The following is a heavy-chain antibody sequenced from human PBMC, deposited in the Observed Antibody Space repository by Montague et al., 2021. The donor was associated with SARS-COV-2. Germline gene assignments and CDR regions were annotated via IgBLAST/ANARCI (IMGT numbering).Heavy chain of an antibody. Sequence: SETLSLTCTVSGDSISNYYWSWIRRPPGKGLEWLGYIYYSGSTXXXPSXXXRVTISVDTSKNQFSLRLSSVTAADTAVYYCARLPYILPGYAYFDFWGQGSLVIVSS. CDR1: GDSISNYY. J-gene: IGHJ4*02. CDR3: ARLPYILPGYAYFDF. D-gene: IGHD3-9*01. V-gene: IGHV4-59*08. CDR2: IYYSGST.